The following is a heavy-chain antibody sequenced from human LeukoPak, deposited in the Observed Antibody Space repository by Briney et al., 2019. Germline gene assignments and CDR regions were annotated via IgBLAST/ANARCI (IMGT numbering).Heavy chain of an antibody. CDR3: ARMAQDAFDI. CDR2: INHSGST. V-gene: IGHV4-34*01. D-gene: IGHD5-24*01. Sequence: SETLSLTCAVYGGSFSGYYWSWIRQPPGKGLEWIGEINHSGSTNYNPSLKSRVTISVDTSKNRFSLKLSSVTAADTAVYYCARMAQDAFDIWGQGTMVTVSS. CDR1: GGSFSGYY. J-gene: IGHJ3*02.